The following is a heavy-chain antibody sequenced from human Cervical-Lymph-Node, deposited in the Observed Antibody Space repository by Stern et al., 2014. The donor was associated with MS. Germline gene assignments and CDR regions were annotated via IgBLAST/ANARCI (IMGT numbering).Heavy chain of an antibody. CDR2: VSSDGGTT. CDR3: ARDRVNYCSGGSCYSVFADY. V-gene: IGHV3-74*01. CDR1: GFTFSSYW. D-gene: IGHD2-15*01. J-gene: IGHJ4*02. Sequence: EVQLVESGGGLVQPGGSLRLSCAASGFTFSSYWMHWVRQAPGKGLVWVSRVSSDGGTTSYADSVKGRFTISRDNAKNTLYLQMNSLRAEDTAVYYCARDRVNYCSGGSCYSVFADYWGQGTLVTVSS.